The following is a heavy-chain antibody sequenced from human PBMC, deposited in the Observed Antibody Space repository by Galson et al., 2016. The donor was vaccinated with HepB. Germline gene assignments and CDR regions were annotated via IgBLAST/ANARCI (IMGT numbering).Heavy chain of an antibody. J-gene: IGHJ4*02. Sequence: SVKVSCKASGYSFISYGLHWVRQAPGQRLEWMGWINTGNGNTKYSQKFQGRVTISRDTSASIAYMELSSLRSEDTAGYYCARDPPFHLYWGQGTLVTVSS. V-gene: IGHV1-3*04. CDR3: ARDPPFHLY. CDR1: GYSFISYG. CDR2: INTGNGNT.